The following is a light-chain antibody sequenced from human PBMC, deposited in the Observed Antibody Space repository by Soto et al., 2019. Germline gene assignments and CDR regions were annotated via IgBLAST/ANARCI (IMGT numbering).Light chain of an antibody. CDR1: SSDVGGYNY. V-gene: IGLV2-14*01. CDR2: EVS. J-gene: IGLJ1*01. Sequence: QSALTQPASVSGSPGQSITISCTGTSSDVGGYNYVSWYQQHPGKAPKLMIYEVSNRPSGVSNRFSGSKSGNTASLTISGLQAEDKADYYCSSYTSSSTRVFGTGTKVTVL. CDR3: SSYTSSSTRV.